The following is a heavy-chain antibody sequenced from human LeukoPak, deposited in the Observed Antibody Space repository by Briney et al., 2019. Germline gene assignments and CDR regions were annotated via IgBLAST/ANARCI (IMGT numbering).Heavy chain of an antibody. V-gene: IGHV4-34*01. J-gene: IGHJ4*02. CDR3: ARGLDYYGSGSQGYYFDY. Sequence: SETLPLTCTVSGGSISSYYWSWIRQPPGKGLEWIGEINHSGSTNYNPSLKSRVTISVDASKNQFSLKLSSVTAADTAVYYCARGLDYYGSGSQGYYFDYWGQGTLVTVSS. CDR2: INHSGST. CDR1: GGSISSYY. D-gene: IGHD3-10*01.